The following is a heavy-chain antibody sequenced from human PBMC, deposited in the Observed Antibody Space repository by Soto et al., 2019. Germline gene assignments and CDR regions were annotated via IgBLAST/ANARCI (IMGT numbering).Heavy chain of an antibody. V-gene: IGHV3-15*01. CDR1: GFTFSNTW. J-gene: IGHJ6*02. CDR3: TTLNYGVDV. CDR2: IKSKSGGGAA. Sequence: PGGPLRLSCAASGFTFSNTWMSWVRQAPGKGLEWVGHIKSKSGGGAADYAAPVKGRFTVSRDDSKNTLYLQMNSLKTEDTAVYYCTTLNYGVDVWGQGTTVTVS.